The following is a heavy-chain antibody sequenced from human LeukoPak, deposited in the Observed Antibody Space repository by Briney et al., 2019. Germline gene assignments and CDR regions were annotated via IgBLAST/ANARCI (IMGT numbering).Heavy chain of an antibody. D-gene: IGHD5-12*01. Sequence: PGGSLRLSCAASGFTFSSYGMHWVRQAPGKGLEWVAVIWYDGSNKYYADSVKGRFTISRDNSKNTLYLQMNSLRAEDTAVYYCARDSLRAYFDYWGQGTLVTVSS. V-gene: IGHV3-33*08. CDR2: IWYDGSNK. CDR3: ARDSLRAYFDY. J-gene: IGHJ4*02. CDR1: GFTFSSYG.